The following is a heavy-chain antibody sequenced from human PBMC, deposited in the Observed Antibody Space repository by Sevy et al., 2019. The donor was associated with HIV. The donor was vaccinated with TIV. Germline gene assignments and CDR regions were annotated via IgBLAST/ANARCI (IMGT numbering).Heavy chain of an antibody. CDR3: AREGDMRHFDF. Sequence: GGSLRLSCAASGFTFRDYYMSWIRQAPGQGLEWVSYISDRGTTIYYADSVKGRFTISRDKAKNSMYLQMNSLRADDTAVYYCAREGDMRHFDFWGRGTLVTVSS. CDR2: ISDRGTTI. V-gene: IGHV3-11*01. CDR1: GFTFRDYY. J-gene: IGHJ2*01. D-gene: IGHD2-15*01.